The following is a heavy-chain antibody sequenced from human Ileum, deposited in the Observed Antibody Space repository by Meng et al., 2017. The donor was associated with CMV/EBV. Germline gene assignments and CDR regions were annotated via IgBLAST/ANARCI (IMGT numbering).Heavy chain of an antibody. V-gene: IGHV3-30*02. J-gene: IGHJ5*02. Sequence: GGSLRLSCAASGFTFSSYGMHWVRQAPGKGLEWVAFIRYDGSNKYYADSVKDRFTISRDNAKNTLYLQMNSLRAEDTAVYYCAREGTILFGEPRGWFDPWGQGTLVTVYS. CDR1: GFTFSSYG. D-gene: IGHD3-10*01. CDR3: AREGTILFGEPRGWFDP. CDR2: IRYDGSNK.